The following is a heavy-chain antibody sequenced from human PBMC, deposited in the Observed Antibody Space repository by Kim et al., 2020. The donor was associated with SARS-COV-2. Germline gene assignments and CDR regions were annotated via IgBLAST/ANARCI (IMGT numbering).Heavy chain of an antibody. J-gene: IGHJ3*02. D-gene: IGHD5-18*01. V-gene: IGHV2-5*01. CDR2: K. CDR3: ARWQLWLDAFDI. Sequence: KRYSPSLKSRVTITKDTSKNQVVLTMTNMDPVDTATYYCARWQLWLDAFDIWGQGTMVTVSS.